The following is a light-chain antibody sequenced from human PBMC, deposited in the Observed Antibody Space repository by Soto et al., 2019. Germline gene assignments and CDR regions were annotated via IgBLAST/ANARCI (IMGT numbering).Light chain of an antibody. CDR2: GAS. CDR1: QSVATN. V-gene: IGKV3-15*01. CDR3: QQYNDWPQT. J-gene: IGKJ1*01. Sequence: VMTQSPATLSVSTGESVTLXXRASQSVATNLAWYQQRPGQAPRLXIYGASKRAIGLPARFSGSGSGTGFTLTISSLQSEDFAVYYCQQYNDWPQTLGQGTKVDIK.